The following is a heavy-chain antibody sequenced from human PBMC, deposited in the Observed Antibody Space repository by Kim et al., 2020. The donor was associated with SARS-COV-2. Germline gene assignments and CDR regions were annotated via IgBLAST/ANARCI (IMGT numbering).Heavy chain of an antibody. J-gene: IGHJ6*02. CDR3: ARGGRSWENYGMDV. D-gene: IGHD6-13*01. V-gene: IGHV4-59*11. Sequence: SETLSLTCTVSGGSISSHYWSWIRQPPGKGLEWIGYIYYSGSTNYNPSLKSRVTISVDTSKNQFSLKLSSVTAADTAVYYCARGGRSWENYGMDVWGQGTTVTVSS. CDR2: IYYSGST. CDR1: GGSISSHY.